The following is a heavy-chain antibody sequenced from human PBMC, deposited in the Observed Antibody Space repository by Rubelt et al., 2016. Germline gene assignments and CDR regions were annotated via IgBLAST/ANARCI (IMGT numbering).Heavy chain of an antibody. J-gene: IGHJ6*02. CDR3: AKDRGSGWSLYYYYDLDV. V-gene: IGHV3-9*01. D-gene: IGHD6-19*01. Sequence: VSGISWNSGSIGSADSVRGRLTISRDNAKNSLYLQMNSLRVDDTASYYCAKDRGSGWSLYYYYDLDVWGQGTTVTVSS. CDR2: ISWNSGSI.